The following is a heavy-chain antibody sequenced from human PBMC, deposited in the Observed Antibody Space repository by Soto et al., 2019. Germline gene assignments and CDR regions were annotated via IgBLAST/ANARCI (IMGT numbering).Heavy chain of an antibody. J-gene: IGHJ3*02. CDR2: ISGSGGST. V-gene: IGHV3-23*01. CDR3: ATDIVVVPAARDAFDI. Sequence: EVQLLESGGGLVQPGGSLRLSCAASGFTFSSYAMSWVRQAPGKGLEWVSAISGSGGSTYYADSVKGRFTISRDNSKNTLYRQMNSLRAEDTAVYYCATDIVVVPAARDAFDIWGQGTMVTVSS. CDR1: GFTFSSYA. D-gene: IGHD2-2*01.